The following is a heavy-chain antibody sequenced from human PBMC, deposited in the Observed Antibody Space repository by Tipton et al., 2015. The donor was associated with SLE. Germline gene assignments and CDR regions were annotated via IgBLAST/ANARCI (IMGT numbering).Heavy chain of an antibody. J-gene: IGHJ6*02. CDR3: AILTVITDDGVDV. CDR1: GDSISSDYY. V-gene: IGHV4-31*03. D-gene: IGHD4-23*01. CDR2: IYYSGST. Sequence: TLSLTCTVSGDSISSDYYWNWIRQHPGKGLEWIGFIYYSGSTYYNPSLESRVTISVDRSKSQFSLNLTSVTAADTAVYYCAILTVITDDGVDVWGQGTTVTVSS.